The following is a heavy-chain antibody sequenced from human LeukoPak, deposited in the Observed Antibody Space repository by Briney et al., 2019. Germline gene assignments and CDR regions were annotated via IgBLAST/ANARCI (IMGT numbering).Heavy chain of an antibody. V-gene: IGHV1-69*05. CDR1: GGTFSSYA. Sequence: SVKVSCKASGGTFSSYAISWVRQAPGQGLEWMGGIIPIFGTANYAQKFQGRVTITTDESTSTAYMELSSLRSEDTAVYYCARRTEKSSGSYYKRVPQKGPGIEAWFDPWGQGTLVTVSS. CDR2: IIPIFGTA. CDR3: ARRTEKSSGSYYKRVPQKGPGIEAWFDP. J-gene: IGHJ5*02. D-gene: IGHD3-10*01.